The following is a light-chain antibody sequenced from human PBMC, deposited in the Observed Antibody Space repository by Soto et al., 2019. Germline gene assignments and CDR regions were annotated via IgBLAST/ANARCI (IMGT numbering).Light chain of an antibody. CDR2: LGS. CDR1: XXLLYSKGHNC. V-gene: IGKV2-28*01. CDR3: IQALQSPIT. J-gene: IGKJ5*01. Sequence: DLVLTSSILYLPVXPGEXASSXXXXSXXLLYSKGHNCLDWYLQKPGQTPQLLIYLGSTRASGVPDRFSGSGSGTDFTLKISRVETEDVGVYYCIQALQSPITFGQGTRLEIK.